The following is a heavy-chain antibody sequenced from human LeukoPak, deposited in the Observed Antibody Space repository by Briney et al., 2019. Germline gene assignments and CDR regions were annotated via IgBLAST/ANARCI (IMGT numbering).Heavy chain of an antibody. V-gene: IGHV1-3*01. D-gene: IGHD3-10*01. Sequence: ASVTVSCTASGYTFTSYAMHWVRQAPGQRLEWMGWINAGNGNTKYSQKFQGRVTITRDTSASTAYMELSSLRSEDTAVYYCASLGVRGVPRDYWGQGTLVTVSS. CDR1: GYTFTSYA. CDR2: INAGNGNT. J-gene: IGHJ4*02. CDR3: ASLGVRGVPRDY.